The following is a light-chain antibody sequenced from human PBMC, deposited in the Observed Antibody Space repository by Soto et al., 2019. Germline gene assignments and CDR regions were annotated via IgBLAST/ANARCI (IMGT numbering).Light chain of an antibody. V-gene: IGLV2-23*01. Sequence: QSALTQPASVSGSPGQSITISCTGTSSDVGSYNLVSWYQQHPGKAPKLMIYEGSKRPSGVSNRFSGSKSGNTASLTISGLQAEDEADYYCCSSAGSSTSFGGGTKLTVL. CDR1: SSDVGSYNL. J-gene: IGLJ2*01. CDR3: CSSAGSSTS. CDR2: EGS.